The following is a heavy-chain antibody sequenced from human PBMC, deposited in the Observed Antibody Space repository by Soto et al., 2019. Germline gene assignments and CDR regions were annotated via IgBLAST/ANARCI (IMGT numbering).Heavy chain of an antibody. V-gene: IGHV3-33*01. J-gene: IGHJ4*02. CDR3: AFGSWNQYYFDD. CDR1: GFTFTSYT. CDR2: FWYDASGQ. Sequence: QVQLVESGGGVVQPGGSLRLSCATSGFTFTSYTMHWVRQAPGKGLEWVATFWYDASGQKYAHSVKGRFTISRNPSRSKLCLHMDSLGAEDTALYYCAFGSWNQYYFDDWGREILVTVSS. D-gene: IGHD6-13*01.